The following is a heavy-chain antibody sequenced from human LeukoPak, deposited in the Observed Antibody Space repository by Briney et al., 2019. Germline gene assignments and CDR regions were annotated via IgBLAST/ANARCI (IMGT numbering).Heavy chain of an antibody. D-gene: IGHD4-11*01. CDR2: ISSSSSYI. CDR3: ARTRGADYKAYYYYGMDV. V-gene: IGHV3-21*05. CDR1: GFTFTSYK. Sequence: GGSLRLSCTASGFTFTSYKMNWVRQAPGKGLEWVSYISSSSSYIYYADSVKGRFTISRDNAKNSLYLQMNSLRAEDTAVYYCARTRGADYKAYYYYGMDVWGQGTTVTVSS. J-gene: IGHJ6*02.